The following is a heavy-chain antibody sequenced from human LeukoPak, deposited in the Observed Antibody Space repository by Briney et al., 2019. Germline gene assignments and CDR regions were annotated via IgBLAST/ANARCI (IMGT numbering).Heavy chain of an antibody. CDR3: ARHNREYASDSPLDY. J-gene: IGHJ4*02. D-gene: IGHD1-14*01. Sequence: GGSLRLSCEASGFTFSAYAMTWVRQAPGKGLEWVSSIGSDNKPHYSESVKGRFAISRDNSKSMLFLQLNSLRAEDTALYYCARHNREYASDSPLDYWGQGTLVTVSS. V-gene: IGHV3-23*05. CDR2: IGSDNKP. CDR1: GFTFSAYA.